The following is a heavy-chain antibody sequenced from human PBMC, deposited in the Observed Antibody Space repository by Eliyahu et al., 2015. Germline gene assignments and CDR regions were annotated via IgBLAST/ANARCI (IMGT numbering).Heavy chain of an antibody. J-gene: IGHJ4*02. CDR1: GFTFSGXA. CDR3: SSTSGWYRGDY. D-gene: IGHD6-19*01. V-gene: IGHV3-73*02. Sequence: EVQLVESGGGLVQPGGXLNLSCAASGFTFSGXAIXWVRQASGKGLEWVGRMRGKADNYATAYAASMTGRFTISRDDSKNSAYLQMNNLKIEDTAVYYCSSTSGWYRGDYWGQGTLVSVSS. CDR2: MRGKADNYAT.